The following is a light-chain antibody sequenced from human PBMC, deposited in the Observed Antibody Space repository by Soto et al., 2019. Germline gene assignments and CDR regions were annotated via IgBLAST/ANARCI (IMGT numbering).Light chain of an antibody. CDR1: QSVGSN. CDR2: GAS. J-gene: IGKJ5*01. CDR3: QQYYNWPRT. Sequence: EIVLTQSPATLSVSPGERATLSCRASQSVGSNLAWYQQKPGQAPRLLIYGASNRATGIPARFSGTGSGTEFTLTINSLQAEDSAVYYCQQYYNWPRTFGQGTRLEIK. V-gene: IGKV3-15*01.